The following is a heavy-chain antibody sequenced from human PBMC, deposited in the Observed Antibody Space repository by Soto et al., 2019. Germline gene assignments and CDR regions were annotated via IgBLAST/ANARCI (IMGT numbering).Heavy chain of an antibody. Sequence: ASVKVSCKASGYTFTSYAMHWVRQAPGQRLEWMGWINAGNGNTKYSQKFQGRVTITRDTSASTAYMELSSLRSEDTAVYYCASIMITFGGVMAFDIWGQGTMVTVSS. CDR3: ASIMITFGGVMAFDI. CDR2: INAGNGNT. J-gene: IGHJ3*02. CDR1: GYTFTSYA. D-gene: IGHD3-16*01. V-gene: IGHV1-3*01.